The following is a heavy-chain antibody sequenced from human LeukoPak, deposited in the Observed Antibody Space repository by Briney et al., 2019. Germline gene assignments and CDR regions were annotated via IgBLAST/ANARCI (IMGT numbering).Heavy chain of an antibody. D-gene: IGHD6-13*01. J-gene: IGHJ5*02. CDR1: GFTFSRYA. CDR3: ARDLDSSSWYILWFDP. CDR2: ISFSGGST. Sequence: GGSLRLSCAASGFTFSRYAMSWVRQAPGKGLEWVSAISFSGGSTYYADSVKGRFTISRDNSKNTLYVQMNSLRAEDTAVYYCARDLDSSSWYILWFDPRGQGTLVTVSS. V-gene: IGHV3-23*01.